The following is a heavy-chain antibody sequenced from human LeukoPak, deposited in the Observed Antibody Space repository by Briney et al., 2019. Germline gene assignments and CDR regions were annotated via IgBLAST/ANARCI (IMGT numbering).Heavy chain of an antibody. Sequence: PGGSLRLSCAASGFTFSSYAMGWVRQAPGKGLEWVSTISGTGSSTYYADSVKGRFTISRDNSKNTLYLQLSSLRAEDTAVYYCAKMVREFYTISYYFDYWGQGTLVTVSS. CDR2: ISGTGSST. J-gene: IGHJ4*02. D-gene: IGHD2-8*01. CDR3: AKMVREFYTISYYFDY. V-gene: IGHV3-23*01. CDR1: GFTFSSYA.